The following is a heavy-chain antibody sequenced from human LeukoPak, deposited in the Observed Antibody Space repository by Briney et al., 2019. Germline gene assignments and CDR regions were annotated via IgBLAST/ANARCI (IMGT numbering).Heavy chain of an antibody. CDR2: ISGGGSYV. Sequence: GGSLRLSCSVSGFTFSSYSMNWVRQAPGKGLQWVASISGGGSYVFYADSVEGRFSVSRDSAKNSVFLQMSSLRAEDTAVYYCARGLGDYDAFDVWGLGTRVTVAS. J-gene: IGHJ3*01. D-gene: IGHD4-17*01. CDR1: GFTFSSYS. V-gene: IGHV3-21*01. CDR3: ARGLGDYDAFDV.